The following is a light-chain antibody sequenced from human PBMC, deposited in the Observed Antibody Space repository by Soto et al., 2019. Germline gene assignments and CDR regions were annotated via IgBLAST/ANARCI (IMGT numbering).Light chain of an antibody. CDR2: WAS. CDR3: PQYYSTPRA. V-gene: IGKV4-1*01. J-gene: IGKJ3*01. CDR1: QSVLYSSNNKNY. Sequence: DIVMTQSPDSLAVSLGERATINCKSSQSVLYSSNNKNYLAWYQQKSGQPPKLLIYWASTRESGVPDRFSGSHSGIDLTLTIRSLPAQNAVIYYCPQYYSTPRAFGLGTKVHI.